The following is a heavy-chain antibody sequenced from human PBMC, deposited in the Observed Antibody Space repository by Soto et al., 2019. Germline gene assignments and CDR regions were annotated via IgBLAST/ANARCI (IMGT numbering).Heavy chain of an antibody. CDR2: IYYSGST. CDR1: GGSISSYY. CDR3: ARADRYSSSSGEIDY. V-gene: IGHV4-59*01. Sequence: SETLSLTCTVSGGSISSYYWSWIRQPPGKGLEWIGYIYYSGSTSYNPSLKSRVTISVDTSKNQFSLKLSSVTAADTAVYYCARADRYSSSSGEIDYWGQGTLVTVSS. J-gene: IGHJ4*02. D-gene: IGHD6-6*01.